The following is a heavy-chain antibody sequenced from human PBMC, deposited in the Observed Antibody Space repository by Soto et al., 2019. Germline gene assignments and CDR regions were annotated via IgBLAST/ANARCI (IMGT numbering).Heavy chain of an antibody. CDR1: GGPITSGDYY. V-gene: IGHV4-31*03. CDR2: IYHSENT. D-gene: IGHD4-4*01. Sequence: QVQLQESGPGLVKPSQTLSLTCTVSGGPITSGDYYWSWIRQHPGKGLEWLGHIYHSENTYYSPSLKSRISMSVDTSTNQFSLNLYSVTAADTAVYYCARGNFGYDYWGQGAQVTVSS. CDR3: ARGNFGYDY. J-gene: IGHJ4*02.